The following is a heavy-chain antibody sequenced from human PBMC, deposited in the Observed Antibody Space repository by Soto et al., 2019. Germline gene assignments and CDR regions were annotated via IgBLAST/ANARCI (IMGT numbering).Heavy chain of an antibody. CDR1: GFSISYYW. D-gene: IGHD6-13*01. CDR3: SSSEHSAGQH. J-gene: IGHJ4*02. V-gene: IGHV3-7*03. CDR2: IKEDGSEK. Sequence: EVHLVESGGGLVQPGGSLRLSCTASVSGFSISYYWMSWVRQAPGKGLEWVAHIKEDGSEKLYADSVKGRFTISRDNAKNTLYLEMDSLRVEDTAVYFCSSSEHSAGQHWGQGTLVTVSS.